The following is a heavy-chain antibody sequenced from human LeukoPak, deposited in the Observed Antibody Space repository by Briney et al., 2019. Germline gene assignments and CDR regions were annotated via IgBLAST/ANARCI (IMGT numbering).Heavy chain of an antibody. CDR1: GGSISSYY. J-gene: IGHJ5*02. CDR2: IYYTGST. CDR3: ARESGSYLWRSWLNP. D-gene: IGHD3-16*01. Sequence: SETLSLTCTVSGGSISSYYWSWIRQPPGKGLEWIGYIYYTGSTNYNPSLKSRVTISVDTSKNQFSLKLNSVTAADTAVYYCARESGSYLWRSWLNPWGQGTLVTVSS. V-gene: IGHV4-59*01.